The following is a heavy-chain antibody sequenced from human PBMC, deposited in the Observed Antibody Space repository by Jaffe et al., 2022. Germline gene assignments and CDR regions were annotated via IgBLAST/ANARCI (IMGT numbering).Heavy chain of an antibody. J-gene: IGHJ5*02. D-gene: IGHD3-3*01. Sequence: EVQLLESGGGLVQPGGSLRLSCAASGFTFSSYAMSWVRQAPGKGLEWVSAISGSGGSTYYADSVKGRFTISRDNSKNTLYLQMNSLRAEDTAVYYCAKEELYDFLNPNWFDPWGQGTLVTVSS. CDR3: AKEELYDFLNPNWFDP. V-gene: IGHV3-23*01. CDR2: ISGSGGST. CDR1: GFTFSSYA.